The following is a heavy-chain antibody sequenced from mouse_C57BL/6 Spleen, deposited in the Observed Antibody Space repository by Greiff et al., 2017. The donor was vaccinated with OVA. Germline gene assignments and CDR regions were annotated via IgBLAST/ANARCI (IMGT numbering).Heavy chain of an antibody. CDR3: ARRTGSSLFAY. CDR1: GYSFTGYY. Sequence: VQLQQSGPELVKPGASVKISCKASGYSFTGYYMNWVKQSPEKSLEWIGEINPSTGGTTYNQKFKAKATLTVDKSSSTAYMQLKSLTSEDSAVYYCARRTGSSLFAYWGQGTLVTVSA. J-gene: IGHJ3*01. CDR2: INPSTGGT. V-gene: IGHV1-42*01. D-gene: IGHD1-1*01.